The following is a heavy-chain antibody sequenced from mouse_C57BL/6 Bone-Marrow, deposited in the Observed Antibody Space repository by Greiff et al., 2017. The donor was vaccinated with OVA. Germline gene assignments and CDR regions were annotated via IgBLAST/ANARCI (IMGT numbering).Heavy chain of an antibody. CDR3: ARGPSFAY. J-gene: IGHJ3*01. Sequence: EVNVVESGGGLVKPGGSLKLSCAASGFTFSSYTMSWVRQTPEKRLEWVATISGGGGNTYYPDSVKGRFTISRDNAKNTLYLQMSSLRSEDTALYYCARGPSFAYWGQGTLVTVSA. CDR1: GFTFSSYT. V-gene: IGHV5-9*01. CDR2: ISGGGGNT.